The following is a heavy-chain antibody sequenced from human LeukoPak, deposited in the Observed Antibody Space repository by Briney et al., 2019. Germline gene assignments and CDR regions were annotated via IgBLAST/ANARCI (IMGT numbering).Heavy chain of an antibody. D-gene: IGHD3-22*01. CDR3: ARGRAESSGYYSYYFDY. Sequence: ASVKVSCKASGYTFTNYDINWVRQATGQGLEWMGWMNPNSGNRGYAQNFQGRITISKSTSINTAYMELSSLRSEDTAVYYCARGRAESSGYYSYYFDYWGQGTLVTVSS. CDR2: MNPNSGNR. J-gene: IGHJ4*02. V-gene: IGHV1-8*01. CDR1: GYTFTNYD.